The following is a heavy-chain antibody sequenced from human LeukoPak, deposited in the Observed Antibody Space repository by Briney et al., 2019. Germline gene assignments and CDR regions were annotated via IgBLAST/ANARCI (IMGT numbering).Heavy chain of an antibody. J-gene: IGHJ4*02. CDR2: IYYSGST. Sequence: PSETLSLTCTVSGGSISSGGYYWSRIPQHPGQGLEWNGYIYYSGSTYYHPSLKSRVTITVDSSKNQFSLKLSSVTAADTAVYYCASDLYGIFDYWGQGTLVTVSS. CDR3: ASDLYGIFDY. V-gene: IGHV4-31*03. D-gene: IGHD4-17*01. CDR1: GGSISSGGYY.